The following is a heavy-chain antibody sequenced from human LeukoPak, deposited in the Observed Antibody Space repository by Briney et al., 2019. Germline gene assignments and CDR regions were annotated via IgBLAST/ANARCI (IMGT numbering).Heavy chain of an antibody. D-gene: IGHD3-9*01. J-gene: IGHJ5*02. Sequence: ASVKVSCKASGGTFSSYAISWVRQAPGQGLEWMGRIIPILGIANYAQKFQGRVTITADKSTSTAYMELSSLRSEDTAVYYCARDADYDILTGYPLGYNWFDPWGQGTLVTVSS. CDR3: ARDADYDILTGYPLGYNWFDP. CDR1: GGTFSSYA. V-gene: IGHV1-69*04. CDR2: IIPILGIA.